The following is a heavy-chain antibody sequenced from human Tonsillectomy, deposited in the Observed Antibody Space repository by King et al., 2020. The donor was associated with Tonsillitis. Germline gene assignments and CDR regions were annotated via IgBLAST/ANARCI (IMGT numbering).Heavy chain of an antibody. CDR2: ISGSGGST. CDR1: GFTFSSYA. D-gene: IGHD3-10*01. J-gene: IGHJ4*02. Sequence: VQLVESGGGLVQPGGSLRLSCAASGFTFSSYAMSWVRQAPGKGLEWVSAISGSGGSTYYADSVKGRFTISRDNSKNTLYLQMNSLRAEDTAVYYCAKEGKLLLWFGELFYFDYWGQGTLVTVSS. CDR3: AKEGKLLLWFGELFYFDY. V-gene: IGHV3-23*04.